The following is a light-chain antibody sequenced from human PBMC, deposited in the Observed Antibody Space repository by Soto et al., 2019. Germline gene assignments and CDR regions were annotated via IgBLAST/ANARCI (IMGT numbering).Light chain of an antibody. CDR3: QYYDKLAKAIT. J-gene: IGKJ5*01. V-gene: IGKV3-11*01. CDR1: QSVSSY. Sequence: EIVLTHSPSSLSLSPGERATLSCRASQSVSSYLAWYQQKTGKAPRLLIYDASNRATGTPDRLIGSGSGKDFTLTISRLETEDFAVYYCQYYDKLAKAITFGQGTRLEIK. CDR2: DAS.